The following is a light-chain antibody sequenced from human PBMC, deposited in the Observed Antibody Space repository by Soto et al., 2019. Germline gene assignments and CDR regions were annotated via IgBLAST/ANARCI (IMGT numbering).Light chain of an antibody. J-gene: IGLJ2*01. V-gene: IGLV2-14*01. CDR3: SSYTTSNTVDL. CDR1: SSDIGGYNY. Sequence: QSVLTQPASVSGSPGQSITISCTGTSSDIGGYNYVSWYQQHPGKAPKLIIFDVSNRPSGVSNRFSGSKSGNTASLTISGLQAEDGADYYWSSYTTSNTVDLFGGGTKVTVL. CDR2: DVS.